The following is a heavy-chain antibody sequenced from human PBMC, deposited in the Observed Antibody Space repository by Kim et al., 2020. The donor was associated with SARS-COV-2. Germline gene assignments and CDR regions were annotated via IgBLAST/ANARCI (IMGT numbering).Heavy chain of an antibody. Sequence: GESLKISCKGSGYSFTSYWISWVRQMPGKGLEWMGRIDPSDSYTNYSPSFQGHVTISADKSISTAYLQWSSLKASDTAMYYCARRTYSSSWDYGMDVWGQGTTVTVSS. CDR2: IDPSDSYT. D-gene: IGHD6-13*01. CDR3: ARRTYSSSWDYGMDV. J-gene: IGHJ6*02. V-gene: IGHV5-10-1*01. CDR1: GYSFTSYW.